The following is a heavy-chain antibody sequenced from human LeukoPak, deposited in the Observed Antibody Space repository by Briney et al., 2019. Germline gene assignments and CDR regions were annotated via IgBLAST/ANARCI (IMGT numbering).Heavy chain of an antibody. D-gene: IGHD3-22*01. CDR1: GFTFDDYA. J-gene: IGHJ3*02. CDR2: ISWNSGSI. V-gene: IGHV3-9*01. Sequence: PGGSLRLSCAASGFTFDDYAMHWVRQAPGKGLEWVSGISWNSGSIGYADSVKGRFTISRDNAKNSLYLQMNSLRAEDTALYYRAKDITMIDTGAFDIWGQGTMVTVSS. CDR3: AKDITMIDTGAFDI.